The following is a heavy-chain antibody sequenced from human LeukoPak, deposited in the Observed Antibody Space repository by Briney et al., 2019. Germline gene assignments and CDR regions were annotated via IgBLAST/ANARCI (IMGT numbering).Heavy chain of an antibody. CDR1: GFTFSNYA. J-gene: IGHJ4*02. V-gene: IGHV3-23*01. CDR3: AARPPTVVAGPFDY. Sequence: QPGGSLRLSCAASGFTFSNYAMGWVRQAPGKGLEWVSTVSGSGSSTYYADSVKGRFTISRDSSKNTMYLQMSSLRAEDTAVYYCAARPPTVVAGPFDYWGQGTLTTVSS. D-gene: IGHD6-19*01. CDR2: VSGSGSST.